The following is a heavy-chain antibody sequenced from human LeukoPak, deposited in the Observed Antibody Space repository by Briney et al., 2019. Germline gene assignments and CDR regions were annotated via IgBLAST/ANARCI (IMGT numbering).Heavy chain of an antibody. J-gene: IGHJ4*02. D-gene: IGHD3/OR15-3a*01. CDR1: GFTFSNAW. CDR2: ISSSSSYI. V-gene: IGHV3-21*01. Sequence: GGSLRLSCAASGFTFSNAWMSWVRQAPGKGLEWVSSISSSSSYIYYADSVKGRFTISRDNAKNSLYLQMNSLRVEDTAVYYCTRDPGGYTPGRYDYWGQGTLVTVSS. CDR3: TRDPGGYTPGRYDY.